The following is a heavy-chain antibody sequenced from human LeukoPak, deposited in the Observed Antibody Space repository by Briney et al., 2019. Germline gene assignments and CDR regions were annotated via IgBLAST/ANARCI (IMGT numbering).Heavy chain of an antibody. CDR1: GGSISSGGYY. CDR3: ARELYTGGHLDY. CDR2: IYYSGST. Sequence: SETLSLTCTVSGGSISSGGYYWSWIRQHPGKGLEWIGYIYYSGSTYYNPSLKSRVTIPVDTSKNQFSLKLSSVTAADTAVYYCARELYTGGHLDYWGQGTLVTVSS. D-gene: IGHD1-14*01. J-gene: IGHJ4*02. V-gene: IGHV4-31*03.